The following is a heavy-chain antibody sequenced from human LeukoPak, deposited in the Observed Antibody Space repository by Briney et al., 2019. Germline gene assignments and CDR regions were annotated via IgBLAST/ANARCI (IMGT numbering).Heavy chain of an antibody. CDR3: ARDDAPRIVVVPAATYYYYYMDV. Sequence: ASVKVSCKASGYTFTGYYMHWVRQAPGQGLEWMGWINPNSGATNYAQKFQGRVTMTRDTSISTVYMELSRLRSDDTAVYYCARDDAPRIVVVPAATYYYYYMDVWGKGTTVTVSS. D-gene: IGHD2-2*01. CDR1: GYTFTGYY. J-gene: IGHJ6*03. V-gene: IGHV1-2*02. CDR2: INPNSGAT.